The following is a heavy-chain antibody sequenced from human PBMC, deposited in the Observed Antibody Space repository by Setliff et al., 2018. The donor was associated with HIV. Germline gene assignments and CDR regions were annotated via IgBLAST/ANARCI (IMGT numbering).Heavy chain of an antibody. D-gene: IGHD2-15*01. V-gene: IGHV4-34*01. J-gene: IGHJ4*02. CDR3: ARGGLGVVGAIDY. Sequence: SETLSLTCAVYGGSFSGYYWTWIRQPPGRGLEWIGEIIHSGGTNYNRSLKSRVTISVDTSKNQFSLNLSSVTAADTAVYYCARGGLGVVGAIDYWSQGTLVTVS. CDR2: IIHSGGT. CDR1: GGSFSGYY.